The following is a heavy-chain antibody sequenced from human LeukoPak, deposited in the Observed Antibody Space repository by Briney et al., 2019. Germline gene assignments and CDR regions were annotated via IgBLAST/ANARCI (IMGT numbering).Heavy chain of an antibody. CDR1: GGSIKSHY. D-gene: IGHD4-23*01. CDR2: GHYTEGT. CDR3: ARTPVLVTPARYFDY. J-gene: IGHJ4*02. V-gene: IGHV4-59*11. Sequence: SETLSLTCSVSGGSIKSHYWSWIRQLPGKGLEWIGYGHYTEGTKYNPSLNSRATISVDTSENQFSLKLSSVTAADTAVYYCARTPVLVTPARYFDYWGQGTLVTVSS.